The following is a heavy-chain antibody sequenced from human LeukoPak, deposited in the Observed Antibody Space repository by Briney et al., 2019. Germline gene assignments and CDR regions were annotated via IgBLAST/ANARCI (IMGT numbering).Heavy chain of an antibody. CDR1: GDTFNNYA. CDR3: AGGATRRFDY. J-gene: IGHJ4*02. D-gene: IGHD1-26*01. Sequence: SVKVSCKTSGDTFNNYAFSWVRQAPGQGLGWMGGIIHVFGTPNYAQKFQGRVTITTDDLKTTAYLELSNLRSEDTAVYYCAGGATRRFDYWGQGTLVTVS. V-gene: IGHV1-69*05. CDR2: IIHVFGTP.